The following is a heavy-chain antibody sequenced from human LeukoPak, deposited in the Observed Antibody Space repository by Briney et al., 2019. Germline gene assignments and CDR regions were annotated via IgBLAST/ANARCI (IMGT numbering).Heavy chain of an antibody. CDR1: GYTFTGYY. D-gene: IGHD3-3*01. J-gene: IGHJ3*02. CDR2: INPNSGGT. Sequence: GASVKVSCKASGYTFTGYYMHWVRQAPGQGLEWMGWINPNSGGTNYAQKLQGRVTMTTDTSTSTAYMELRSLRSDDTAVYYCARLGVVSPDAFDIWGQGTMVTVSS. V-gene: IGHV1-2*02. CDR3: ARLGVVSPDAFDI.